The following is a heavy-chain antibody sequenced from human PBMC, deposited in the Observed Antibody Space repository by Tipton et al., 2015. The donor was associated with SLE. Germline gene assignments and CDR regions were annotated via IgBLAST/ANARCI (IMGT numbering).Heavy chain of an antibody. CDR2: IKQDGSEK. V-gene: IGHV3-7*03. D-gene: IGHD6-19*01. CDR3: ASCIAVAGFYFDY. J-gene: IGHJ4*02. CDR1: GFTFSSYW. Sequence: SLRLSCAASGFTFSSYWMSWVRQAPGKGLEWVANIKQDGSEKYYVDSVKGRFTISRDNAKNSLYLQMNSLRAEDTAVYYCASCIAVAGFYFDYWGQGTLVTVSS.